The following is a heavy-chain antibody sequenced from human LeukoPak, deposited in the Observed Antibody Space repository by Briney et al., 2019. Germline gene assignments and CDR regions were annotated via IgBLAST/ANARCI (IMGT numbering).Heavy chain of an antibody. J-gene: IGHJ4*02. V-gene: IGHV3-74*01. CDR3: ATDQGGLRY. CDR1: GFTFSSYW. Sequence: GGSLRLSCAASGFTFSSYWMDWVRQAPREGLVWVSRINSAGSITGYADSVKGRFTISRDNAKNTLYLEMSSLRAEDTAVYFCATDQGGLRYWGQGTLVTVSS. D-gene: IGHD3-3*01. CDR2: INSAGSIT.